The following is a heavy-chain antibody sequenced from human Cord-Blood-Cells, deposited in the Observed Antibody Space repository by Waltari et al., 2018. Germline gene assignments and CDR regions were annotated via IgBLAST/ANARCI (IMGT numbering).Heavy chain of an antibody. J-gene: IGHJ6*02. D-gene: IGHD5-12*01. CDR1: GFTFSSYW. Sequence: EVQLVESGGGLVQPGGSLRLSCAASGFTFSSYWMHWVRQAPGTGLVWVSRINGDGSSTSYADSVKGRFTISRDNAKNTLYLQMNSLRAEDTAVYYCARDDGYDYYYYGMDVWGQGTTVTVSS. V-gene: IGHV3-74*01. CDR3: ARDDGYDYYYYGMDV. CDR2: INGDGSST.